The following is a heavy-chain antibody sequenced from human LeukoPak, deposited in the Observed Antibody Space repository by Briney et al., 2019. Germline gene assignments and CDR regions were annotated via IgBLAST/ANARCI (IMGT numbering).Heavy chain of an antibody. CDR1: GASFSGYY. J-gene: IGHJ3*01. D-gene: IGHD2-21*01. V-gene: IGHV4-34*01. Sequence: TSSETLSLTCTVDGASFSGYYWSWIRQPPGKGLEWIGEITDSESTKNNPSLESRVTISVDTSKNQFSLSLRSVTAADTAVYYCTRGKWQMWSAEWGQGTVVIVSS. CDR3: TRGKWQMWSAE. CDR2: ITDSEST.